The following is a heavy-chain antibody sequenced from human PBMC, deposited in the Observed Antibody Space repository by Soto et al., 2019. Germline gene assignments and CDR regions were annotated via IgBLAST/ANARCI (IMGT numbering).Heavy chain of an antibody. CDR3: ARRGSGSYYDY. D-gene: IGHD1-26*01. CDR2: ISGSGGST. V-gene: IGHV3-23*01. J-gene: IGHJ4*02. CDR1: GFTFSSYA. Sequence: EVQLLESGGGLVQPGGSLRLSCAASGFTFSSYAMRWVRQAPVKGLEWVSAISGSGGSTYYADSVKGRFTISRDNSKNKLYLQMNSLRAEDTAVYYCARRGSGSYYDYWGQGTLVTVS.